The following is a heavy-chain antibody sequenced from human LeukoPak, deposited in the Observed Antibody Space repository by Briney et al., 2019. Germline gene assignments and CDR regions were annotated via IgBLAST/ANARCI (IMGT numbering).Heavy chain of an antibody. CDR3: AREDSNSDYYYYMDV. Sequence: PGGSLRLSCAASGFTVSSNYISWVRQAPGKGLEWVSVIYSGGSTYYADSVKGRFTISRDNSKNTLYLQMNSLRAEDTAVYYCAREDSNSDYYYYMDVWGKGTTVTVSS. CDR1: GFTVSSNY. CDR2: IYSGGST. D-gene: IGHD4-11*01. J-gene: IGHJ6*03. V-gene: IGHV3-66*02.